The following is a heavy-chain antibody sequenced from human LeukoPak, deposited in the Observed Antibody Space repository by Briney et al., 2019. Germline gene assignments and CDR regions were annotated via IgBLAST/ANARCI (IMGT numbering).Heavy chain of an antibody. CDR1: GGSFSGYY. CDR2: INHSGST. CDR3: ATGVDSSDSAFDI. V-gene: IGHV4-34*01. Sequence: PSETLSLTCAVYGGSFSGYYWSWIRQPPGKGLEWIGEINHSGSTNYNPSLKSRVTISVDTSKNQFSLKLSSVTAADTAVYYCATGVDSSDSAFDIWGQGTMVTVSS. D-gene: IGHD3-22*01. J-gene: IGHJ3*02.